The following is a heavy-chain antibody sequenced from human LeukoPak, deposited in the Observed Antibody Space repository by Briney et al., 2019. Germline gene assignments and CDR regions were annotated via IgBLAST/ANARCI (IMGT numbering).Heavy chain of an antibody. CDR1: GGSITSDY. J-gene: IGHJ4*02. Sequence: SETLSLTCTVSGGSITSDYWSWIRQPPGKGLEWIAYIHYSGTTNYNPSLKSRVTISLDTSKNQFSLKLTSVTAADTAVYYCARGAGWYGNWGQGTLVTVSS. V-gene: IGHV4-59*01. CDR3: ARGAGWYGN. CDR2: IHYSGTT. D-gene: IGHD6-19*01.